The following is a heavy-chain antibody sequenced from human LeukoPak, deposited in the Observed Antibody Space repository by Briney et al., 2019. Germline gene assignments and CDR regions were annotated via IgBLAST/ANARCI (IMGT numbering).Heavy chain of an antibody. D-gene: IGHD3-10*01. CDR3: ARSDGYGLVDI. CDR2: IYSSGST. J-gene: IGHJ3*02. Sequence: SETLSLTCGVSGVSISSGSNYWGWIGQPPGKTLEWFVRIYSSGSTYYNSSLQSRVIIIIDTPKNHFSLTLSSVTAADTAVYYCARSDGYGLVDIWGQGTMVTVSS. CDR1: GVSISSGSNY. V-gene: IGHV4-39*07.